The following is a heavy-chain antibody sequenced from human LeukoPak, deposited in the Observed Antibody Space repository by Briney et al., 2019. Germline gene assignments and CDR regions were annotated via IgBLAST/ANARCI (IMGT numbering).Heavy chain of an antibody. Sequence: GGSLRLSCASSGFSLRSYVMTWVRPAPRKGLEWVSGIRGSCTHFADSVKGRFTISRDNSKNMLYLQMNSLRAEDTAVYYCAKGYYDSSGYYPNVASDYWGQGTLVTVSS. CDR3: AKGYYDSSGYYPNVASDY. V-gene: IGHV3-23*01. CDR1: GFSLRSYV. D-gene: IGHD3-22*01. CDR2: IRGSCT. J-gene: IGHJ4*02.